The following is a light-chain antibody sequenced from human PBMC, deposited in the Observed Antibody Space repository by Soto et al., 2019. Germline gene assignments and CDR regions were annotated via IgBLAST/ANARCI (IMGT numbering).Light chain of an antibody. Sequence: DSQMTQSPSSLSASXGDXITITCRASQSISSHLYWFQQKPGQAPKLLIYAASSLQSGVPSRFSGSGSGTDFTLTISSLQPEDFATYYCQQSYSNSITFGQGTRLEIK. J-gene: IGKJ5*01. CDR1: QSISSH. CDR3: QQSYSNSIT. V-gene: IGKV1-39*01. CDR2: AAS.